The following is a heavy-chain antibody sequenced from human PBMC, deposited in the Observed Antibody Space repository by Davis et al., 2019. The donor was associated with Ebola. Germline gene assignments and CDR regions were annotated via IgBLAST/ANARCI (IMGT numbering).Heavy chain of an antibody. Sequence: GGSLRLSCAASGFTFSSYAMHWVRQAPGKGLEWVAVISYDGSNKYYADSVKGRFTISRDNSKNTLYLQMNSLRAEDTAVYYCASHGEYSSSSGTDYWGQGTLVTVSS. CDR3: ASHGEYSSSSGTDY. CDR1: GFTFSSYA. V-gene: IGHV3-30-3*01. CDR2: ISYDGSNK. D-gene: IGHD6-6*01. J-gene: IGHJ4*02.